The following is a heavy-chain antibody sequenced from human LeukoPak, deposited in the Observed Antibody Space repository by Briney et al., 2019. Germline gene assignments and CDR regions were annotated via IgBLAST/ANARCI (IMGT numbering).Heavy chain of an antibody. D-gene: IGHD3-22*01. Sequence: ASVKVSCKASGCTFTSYDINWVRQATGQGLEWTGWMNPNSGNTGYAQKFQGRVTMTRNTSISTAYMELSSLRSEDTAVYYCARGSRVYYYDTFDYWGQGTLVTVSS. V-gene: IGHV1-8*01. CDR3: ARGSRVYYYDTFDY. CDR2: MNPNSGNT. J-gene: IGHJ4*02. CDR1: GCTFTSYD.